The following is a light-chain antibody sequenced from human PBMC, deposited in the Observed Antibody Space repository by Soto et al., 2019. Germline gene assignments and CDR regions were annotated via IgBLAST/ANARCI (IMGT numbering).Light chain of an antibody. CDR3: QQLNSYPFT. CDR1: QGISSY. J-gene: IGKJ4*01. CDR2: AAS. V-gene: IGKV1-9*01. Sequence: DIQSTQSPSFLSASVGDRVTITCRASQGISSYLAWYQQKPGKAPKLLIYAASTLQSGVPSRFSGSGSGTEFTLTISSLQPEDFATYYCQQLNSYPFTFGGGTKVDIK.